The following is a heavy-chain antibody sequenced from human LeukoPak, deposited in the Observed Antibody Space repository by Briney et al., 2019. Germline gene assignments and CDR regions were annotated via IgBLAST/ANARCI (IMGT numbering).Heavy chain of an antibody. J-gene: IGHJ4*02. CDR2: IIPIFGTA. V-gene: IGHV1-69*06. D-gene: IGHD4-17*01. CDR1: GYTFTSYG. Sequence: ASVKVSCKASGYTFTSYGISWVRQAPGQGLEWMGGIIPIFGTANYAQKFQGRVTITADKSTSTAYMELSSLRSEDTAVYYCATLDYGDYVFFDYWGQGTLVTVSS. CDR3: ATLDYGDYVFFDY.